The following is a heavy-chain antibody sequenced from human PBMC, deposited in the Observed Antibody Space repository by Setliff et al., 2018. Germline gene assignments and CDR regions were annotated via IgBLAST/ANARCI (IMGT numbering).Heavy chain of an antibody. Sequence: ASVKVSCKASGYPFIGYFMHWVRQAPGQGLEWMGWINPKTGDTLYAPKFQGRVTMTRDRSSNTAYMDLSRLTSDDTAVYYCARVAYGLEYFQYWGQGTLVTV. J-gene: IGHJ1*01. D-gene: IGHD4-17*01. CDR3: ARVAYGLEYFQY. V-gene: IGHV1-2*02. CDR1: GYPFIGYF. CDR2: INPKTGDT.